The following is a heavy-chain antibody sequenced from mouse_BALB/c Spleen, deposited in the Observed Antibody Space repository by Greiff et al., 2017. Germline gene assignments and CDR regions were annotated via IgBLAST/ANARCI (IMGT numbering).Heavy chain of an antibody. D-gene: IGHD2-14*01. CDR3: TREGNRYDGLDY. Sequence: EVQVVESGGGLVKPGGSLKLSCAASGFTFSSYTMSWVRQTPEKRLEWVATISSGGSYTYYPDSVKGRFTISRDNAKNTLYLQMSSLKSEDTAMYYCTREGNRYDGLDYWGQGTSVTVSS. J-gene: IGHJ4*01. CDR1: GFTFSSYT. V-gene: IGHV5-6-4*01. CDR2: ISSGGSYT.